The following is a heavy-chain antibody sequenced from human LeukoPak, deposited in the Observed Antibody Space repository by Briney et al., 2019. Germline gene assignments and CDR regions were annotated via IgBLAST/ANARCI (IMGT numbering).Heavy chain of an antibody. V-gene: IGHV1-69*05. CDR2: IIPIFGTA. D-gene: IGHD3-3*01. J-gene: IGHJ4*02. Sequence: SVKVSCKASGGTFSSYAISWVRQAPGQGLEWMGGIIPIFGTANYAQKFQGRVTITTDESTSTAYMELGSLRSEDTAVYYCARDFTEYYDFWSGLGYWGQGTLVTVSS. CDR3: ARDFTEYYDFWSGLGY. CDR1: GGTFSSYA.